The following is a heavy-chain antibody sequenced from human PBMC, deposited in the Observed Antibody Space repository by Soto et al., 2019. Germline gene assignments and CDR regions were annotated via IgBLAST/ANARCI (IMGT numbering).Heavy chain of an antibody. J-gene: IGHJ5*02. V-gene: IGHV4-30-2*01. CDR1: GGSISSGGYS. Sequence: LSLTCAVSGGSISSGGYSWSWIRQPPGKGLEWIGYIYHSGSTYYNPSLKSRVTISVDRSKNQFSLKLSSVTAADTAVYYCARGNHGKGYCTNGVCYHNWFDPWGQGTLVTVSS. D-gene: IGHD2-8*01. CDR2: IYHSGST. CDR3: ARGNHGKGYCTNGVCYHNWFDP.